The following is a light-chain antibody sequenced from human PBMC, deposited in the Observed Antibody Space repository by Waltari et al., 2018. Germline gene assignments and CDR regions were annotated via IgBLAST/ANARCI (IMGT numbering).Light chain of an antibody. J-gene: IGKJ2*01. CDR2: LGS. V-gene: IGKV2-28*01. Sequence: DIVMTQSPLSLAVTPGEPASISCRSTQSLLHSNGYNYLDWYLQKPGQSPQLLISLGSNRASGVPDRFVGSGAGTDCTLKISRVKAEDVGVYYCMQALQTPPYTFGQGTKLQIK. CDR1: QSLLHSNGYNY. CDR3: MQALQTPPYT.